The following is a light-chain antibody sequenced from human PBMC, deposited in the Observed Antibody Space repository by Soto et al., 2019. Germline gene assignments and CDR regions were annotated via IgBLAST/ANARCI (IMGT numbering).Light chain of an antibody. Sequence: DLQMTQSPSSVSASVGDRVTITCRASQGIGSWLAWYQQKPGRAPRPLIYDASSLQSGVPSRFSGSGFGTDFTLTITSLQPEDFATYYCQQASSFPITFGQGTRLEIK. CDR1: QGIGSW. J-gene: IGKJ5*01. CDR3: QQASSFPIT. V-gene: IGKV1-12*01. CDR2: DAS.